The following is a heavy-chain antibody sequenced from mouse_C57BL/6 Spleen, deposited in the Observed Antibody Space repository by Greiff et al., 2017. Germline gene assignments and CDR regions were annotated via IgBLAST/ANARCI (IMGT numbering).Heavy chain of an antibody. CDR3: ARETAQARFDY. Sequence: EVNVVESGGGLVKPGGSLKLSCAASGFTFSSYAMSWVRQTPEKRLEWVATISDGGSYTYYPDNVKGRFTISRDNAKNNLYLQMSHLKSEDTAMYYCARETAQARFDYWGQGTTLTVSS. J-gene: IGHJ2*01. D-gene: IGHD3-2*02. CDR2: ISDGGSYT. CDR1: GFTFSSYA. V-gene: IGHV5-4*01.